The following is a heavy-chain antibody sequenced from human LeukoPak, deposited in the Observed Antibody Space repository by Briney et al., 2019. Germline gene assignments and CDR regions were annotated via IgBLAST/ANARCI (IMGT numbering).Heavy chain of an antibody. CDR3: AKDAFAGQGQQLVPNWFDP. V-gene: IGHV3-74*01. CDR1: GFTFSTYW. Sequence: GGSLRLSCAASGFTFSTYWMHWVRQAPGKGLVWVSRISSDGSITGYADSVKGRFTISRDNAKDTLYLQMNSLRAEDTALYYCAKDAFAGQGQQLVPNWFDPWGQGTLVTVSS. J-gene: IGHJ5*02. CDR2: ISSDGSIT. D-gene: IGHD6-13*01.